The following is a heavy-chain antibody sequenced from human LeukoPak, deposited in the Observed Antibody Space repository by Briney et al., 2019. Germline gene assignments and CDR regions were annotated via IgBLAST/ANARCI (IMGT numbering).Heavy chain of an antibody. J-gene: IGHJ4*02. Sequence: SETLSLTCTVSGGSISSSSYFWGWIRQPPGKGLEWIGSINYSGSTHYNPSHKSRLTISVDTSTNRFSLKLTSVTATYTALYYWARLVDTARGPVNYGGREPLVTVSS. CDR3: ARLVDTARGPVNY. CDR1: GGSISSSSYF. V-gene: IGHV4-39*01. CDR2: INYSGST. D-gene: IGHD5-18*01.